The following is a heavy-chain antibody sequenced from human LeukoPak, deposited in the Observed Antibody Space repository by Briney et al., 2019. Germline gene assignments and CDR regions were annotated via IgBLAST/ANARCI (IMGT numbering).Heavy chain of an antibody. CDR1: GFTFSSYS. CDR3: ARDRGEPWYYYYAMDV. CDR2: ISSSSRYI. Sequence: GGSLRLSCAASGFTFSSYSMNWVRQAPGKGLEWVSSISSSSRYIYYADSVKGRFTISRDNAKNSLYLQMNILRDEDTAVYYCARDRGEPWYYYYAMDVWGQGTTVTVSS. V-gene: IGHV3-21*04. J-gene: IGHJ6*02.